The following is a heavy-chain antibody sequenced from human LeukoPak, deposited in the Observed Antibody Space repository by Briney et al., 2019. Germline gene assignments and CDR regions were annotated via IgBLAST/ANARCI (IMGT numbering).Heavy chain of an antibody. CDR1: GFTVSSNY. V-gene: IGHV3-66*01. Sequence: GGSLRLSCAASGFTVSSNYMSWVRQAPGKGLEWVSVIYSGGSTYYADSVKGRFTISRDNAKNSLYLQMNSLRAEDTAVYYCAREQVVPGRYNWFDPWGQGTLVTVSS. CDR3: AREQVVPGRYNWFDP. D-gene: IGHD2-2*01. J-gene: IGHJ5*02. CDR2: IYSGGST.